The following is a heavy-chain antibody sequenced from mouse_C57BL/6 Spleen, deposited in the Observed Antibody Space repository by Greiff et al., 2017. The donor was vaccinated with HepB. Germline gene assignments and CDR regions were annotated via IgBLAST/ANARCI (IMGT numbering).Heavy chain of an antibody. CDR1: GYAFSSSW. Sequence: VQLQQSGPELVKPGASVKISCKASGYAFSSSWMNWVKQRPGKGLEWIGRIYPGDGDTNYNGKFKGKATLTADKSSSTADMQLSSLTSEDSAVYFCARSETAPFAYWGQGTLVTVSA. CDR2: IYPGDGDT. D-gene: IGHD3-2*01. V-gene: IGHV1-82*01. J-gene: IGHJ3*01. CDR3: ARSETAPFAY.